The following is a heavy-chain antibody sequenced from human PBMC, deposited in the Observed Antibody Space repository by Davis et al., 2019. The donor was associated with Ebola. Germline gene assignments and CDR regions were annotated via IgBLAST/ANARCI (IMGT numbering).Heavy chain of an antibody. Sequence: GGSLRLPCAVSVFPLSSYAMRWLRHAPGKGLEWVSGFIWPSSYMYYGDSVKGRFTISRDNSKNTLYLQMNSRRAEDTAVYYCAKDPAAGTGYYYYGMDVWGKGTTVTVSS. J-gene: IGHJ6*04. V-gene: IGHV3-23*01. CDR3: AKDPAAGTGYYYYGMDV. D-gene: IGHD6-13*01. CDR1: VFPLSSYA. CDR2: FIWPSSYM.